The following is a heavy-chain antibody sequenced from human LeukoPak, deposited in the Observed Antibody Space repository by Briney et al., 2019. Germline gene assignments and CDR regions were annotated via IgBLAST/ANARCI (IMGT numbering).Heavy chain of an antibody. CDR1: GYTFTSYG. V-gene: IGHV1-18*01. CDR3: ARGRPYDYVWGSYRLSHDY. D-gene: IGHD3-16*02. CDR2: ISAYNGNT. Sequence: ASVTVSCTASGYTFTSYGISWVRQAPGQGREWMGWISAYNGNTNYAQKLQGRVTMTTDTSTSTAYMELRSLRSDDTAVYYCARGRPYDYVWGSYRLSHDYWGQGTLVTVSS. J-gene: IGHJ4*02.